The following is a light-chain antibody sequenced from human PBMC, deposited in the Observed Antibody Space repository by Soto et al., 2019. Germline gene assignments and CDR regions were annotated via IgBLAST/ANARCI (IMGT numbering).Light chain of an antibody. Sequence: DIVMTQSPDSLAVSLGERATINCKSSQSVLYSSNNKNYLAWYQQKPGQPPKLLIYWASTRYSGVPDRFSGSGSGTDFTLTISSLQAEDVAVYYCQQYYSTPPITFGPGTKVDIK. J-gene: IGKJ3*01. CDR1: QSVLYSSNNKNY. CDR2: WAS. V-gene: IGKV4-1*01. CDR3: QQYYSTPPIT.